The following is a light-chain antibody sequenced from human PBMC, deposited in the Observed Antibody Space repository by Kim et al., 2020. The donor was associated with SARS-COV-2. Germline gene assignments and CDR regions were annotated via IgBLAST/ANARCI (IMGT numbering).Light chain of an antibody. J-gene: IGLJ2*01. V-gene: IGLV2-8*01. Sequence: QSALTQPPSASGSPGQSVTISCTGTSSDVGGHNYVSWYQQHPGKAPKLLIYEVNRRPSGVPDRFSGSKSGNTASLSVSGLQADDEARYFCLSYAGRTKLQFGGGTQLTVL. CDR3: LSYAGRTKLQ. CDR2: EVN. CDR1: SSDVGGHNY.